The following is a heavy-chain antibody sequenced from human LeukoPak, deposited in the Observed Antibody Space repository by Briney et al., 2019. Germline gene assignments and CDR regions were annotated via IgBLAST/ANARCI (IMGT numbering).Heavy chain of an antibody. CDR3: AKDRVPYSSSWFYYFDY. Sequence: QPGGSLRLSCAASGFTFSSYAMSWVRQAPGKGLEWVSAISGSGGSTYYADSVKGRFTISRDNSKNTLYLQMNSLRAEDTAVYYCAKDRVPYSSSWFYYFDYWGQGTLVTVSS. D-gene: IGHD6-13*01. V-gene: IGHV3-23*01. CDR1: GFTFSSYA. J-gene: IGHJ4*02. CDR2: ISGSGGST.